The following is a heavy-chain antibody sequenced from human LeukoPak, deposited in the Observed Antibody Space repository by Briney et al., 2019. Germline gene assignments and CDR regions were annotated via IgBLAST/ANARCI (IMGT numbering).Heavy chain of an antibody. CDR1: GFTFSTYA. D-gene: IGHD6-19*01. J-gene: IGHJ5*02. CDR2: TSSDGRSK. CDR3: ARGPKSQKQWLFSLFDP. V-gene: IGHV3-30*04. Sequence: GGSLRLSCAASGFTFSTYAMHWVRQAPGKGLEWVAITSSDGRSKFYADSVKGRFTIFGDNSKSTLYLQMNSLRAEDTAVYYCARGPKSQKQWLFSLFDPWGQGTLVTVSS.